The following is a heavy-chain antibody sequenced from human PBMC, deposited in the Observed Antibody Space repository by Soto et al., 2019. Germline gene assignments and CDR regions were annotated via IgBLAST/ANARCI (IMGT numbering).Heavy chain of an antibody. J-gene: IGHJ6*02. CDR3: ARDNWGQLAYYYGMDV. D-gene: IGHD6-6*01. Sequence: HPGGSLRLSCAASGFTFSSYWMSWVRQAPGKGLEWVANIKQDGSEKYYVDSVKGRFTISRDNAKNSLYLQMNSLRAEDTAVYYCARDNWGQLAYYYGMDVWGQGTTVTVSS. CDR1: GFTFSSYW. CDR2: IKQDGSEK. V-gene: IGHV3-7*01.